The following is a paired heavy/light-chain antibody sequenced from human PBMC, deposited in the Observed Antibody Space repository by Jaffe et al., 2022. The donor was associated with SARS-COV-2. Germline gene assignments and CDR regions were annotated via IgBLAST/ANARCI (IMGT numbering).Light chain of an antibody. Sequence: DIQMTQSPSTLSASVGDRVTITCRASQNINKWLAWYQQKPGQAPKLLIYEASSLQTGVPSRFSGRGSGTQFTLTISSLQPDDFATYYCQQYNSYWAFGQGTRVEIK. CDR2: EAS. V-gene: IGKV1-5*03. CDR1: QNINKW. J-gene: IGKJ1*01. CDR3: QQYNSYWA.
Heavy chain of an antibody. CDR2: IHYSGYT. V-gene: IGHV4-4*02. CDR3: ARSPRY. Sequence: QVQLQESGPGLVKPSGTLSLTCAVSGDSISSNHWWTWVRQPPGKGLEWIGEIHYSGYTNYNMSLKSRVTISIDNSKTQFSLSLTSVTAADTAVYYCARSPRYWGQGTLVTVSS. CDR1: GDSISSNHW. J-gene: IGHJ4*02.